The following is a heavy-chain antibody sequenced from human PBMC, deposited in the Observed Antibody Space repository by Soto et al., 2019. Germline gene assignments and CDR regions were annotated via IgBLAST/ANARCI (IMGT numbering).Heavy chain of an antibody. J-gene: IGHJ4*02. CDR2: ISGSGGNT. V-gene: IGHV3-23*01. CDR3: AKDRFNDIVSTIRY. D-gene: IGHD5-12*01. Sequence: GSMRLSCEASGLTFRIYAIAGVRQKKGKGLEWVSAISGSGGNTYYADSVKGRFTISRDNSKNTVYLQVNSLRAEDTAVYYCAKDRFNDIVSTIRYWGQGSLVTVSS. CDR1: GLTFRIYA.